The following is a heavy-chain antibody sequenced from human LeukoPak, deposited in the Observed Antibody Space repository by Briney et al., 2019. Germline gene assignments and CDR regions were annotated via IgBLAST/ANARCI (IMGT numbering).Heavy chain of an antibody. V-gene: IGHV1-2*02. CDR3: ARVTVLRDFWSVSFDP. Sequence: ASVKVSCKTSGYTFTWFYIHWVRQAPGQGLEWMGWINPNTGGTNFAQKFQGRVTMTRDTSISTAYMELSRLRSDDTAVYYCARVTVLRDFWSVSFDPWGQGTLVTVSS. CDR1: GYTFTWFY. CDR2: INPNTGGT. D-gene: IGHD3-3*01. J-gene: IGHJ5*02.